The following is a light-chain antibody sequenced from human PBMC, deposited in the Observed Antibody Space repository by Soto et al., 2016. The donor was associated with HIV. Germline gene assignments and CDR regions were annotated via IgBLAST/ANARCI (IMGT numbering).Light chain of an antibody. V-gene: IGKV1-5*03. J-gene: IGKJ1*01. CDR1: QSISSW. CDR3: QQYKSYPWT. Sequence: DIQMTQSPSTLSASVGDRVTITCRASQSISSWLAWYQQKPGKAPKLLIYKASNLESGVPSRFSGSGSGTEFTLTISSLQPDDFATYSCQQYKSYPWTLGQGSKVEIK. CDR2: KAS.